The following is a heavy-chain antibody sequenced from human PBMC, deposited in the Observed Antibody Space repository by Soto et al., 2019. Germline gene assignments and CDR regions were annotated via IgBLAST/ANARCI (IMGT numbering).Heavy chain of an antibody. Sequence: ASVKVSCKASGYTFTSYDINWVRQATGQGLEWMGWMNPNSGNTGYAQKFQGWVTMTRDTSISTAYMELSRLRSDDTAVYYCARWSDYYYGMDVWGQGTTVTVSS. CDR1: GYTFTSYD. CDR2: MNPNSGNT. V-gene: IGHV1-8*01. J-gene: IGHJ6*02. CDR3: ARWSDYYYGMDV.